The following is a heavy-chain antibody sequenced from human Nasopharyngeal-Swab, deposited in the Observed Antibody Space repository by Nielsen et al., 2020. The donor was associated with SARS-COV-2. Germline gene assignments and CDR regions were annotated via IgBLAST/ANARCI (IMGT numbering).Heavy chain of an antibody. Sequence: ASVKVSCKASGYTFTSNVLNWVRQAPGQGTEYIGWISTKTGAPTYAQASTGRFVISLDTSVSTTYLQISSLKADDTAVYYCARENQEYANIWIDYWGQGTQVTVSS. V-gene: IGHV7-4-1*02. D-gene: IGHD1-1*01. CDR2: ISTKTGAP. CDR1: GYTFTSNV. J-gene: IGHJ4*02. CDR3: ARENQEYANIWIDY.